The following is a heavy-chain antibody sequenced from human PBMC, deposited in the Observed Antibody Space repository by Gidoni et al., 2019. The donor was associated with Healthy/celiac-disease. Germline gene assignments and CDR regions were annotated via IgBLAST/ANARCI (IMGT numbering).Heavy chain of an antibody. D-gene: IGHD3-3*01. CDR1: GFTFSNAC. Sequence: EVQLVESGGGLVKPGGSLRLSCAASGFTFSNACMSWVRQAPGKGLEWVGRIKSKTDGGTTDYAAPVKGRFTISRDDSKNTLYLQMNSLKTEDTAVYYCTTHYYDFWSGYWKYYFDYWGQGTLVTVSS. CDR2: IKSKTDGGTT. J-gene: IGHJ4*02. CDR3: TTHYYDFWSGYWKYYFDY. V-gene: IGHV3-15*01.